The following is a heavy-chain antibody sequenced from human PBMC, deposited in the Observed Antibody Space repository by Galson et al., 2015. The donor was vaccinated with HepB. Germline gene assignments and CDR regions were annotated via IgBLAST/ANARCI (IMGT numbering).Heavy chain of an antibody. CDR2: ISSNGGST. CDR3: VKGGLGGYCSGGSCYTVYFQH. V-gene: IGHV3-64D*06. D-gene: IGHD2-15*01. CDR1: GFTFSSYA. Sequence: SLRLSCAASGFTFSSYAMHWVRQAPGKGLEYVPAISSNGGSTYYAHSVKGRFTISRDNSKNTLYLQMSSLRAEDTAVYYCVKGGLGGYCSGGSCYTVYFQHWGQGTLVTVSS. J-gene: IGHJ1*01.